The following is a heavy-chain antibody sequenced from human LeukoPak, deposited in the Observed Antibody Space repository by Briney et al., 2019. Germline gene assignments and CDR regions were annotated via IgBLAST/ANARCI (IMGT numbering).Heavy chain of an antibody. Sequence: GGSLRLSCVGSGFTVSDNYMNWVRQTPGKGLEWVSVIYTTEQTYYADSVKGRFTISRNNSKNTVYLQMNGLRVDDTAVYYCARDDMVVPAWGQGTLVTVSS. D-gene: IGHD2-2*01. CDR2: IYTTEQT. CDR3: ARDDMVVPA. CDR1: GFTVSDNY. J-gene: IGHJ4*02. V-gene: IGHV3-53*01.